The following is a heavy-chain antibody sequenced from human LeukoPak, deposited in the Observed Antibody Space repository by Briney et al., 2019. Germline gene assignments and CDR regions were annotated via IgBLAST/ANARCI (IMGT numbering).Heavy chain of an antibody. Sequence: SETLSLTCTVSGGSISSSSYYWGWIRQPPGKGLEWIGSIYYSGSTHYNPSLKSRVTISVDTSKNQFSLKLSSVTAADTAVYYCARDLYRYSGSYLGGDFDYWGQGTLVTVSS. CDR2: IYYSGST. J-gene: IGHJ4*02. D-gene: IGHD1-26*01. CDR3: ARDLYRYSGSYLGGDFDY. CDR1: GGSISSSSYY. V-gene: IGHV4-39*07.